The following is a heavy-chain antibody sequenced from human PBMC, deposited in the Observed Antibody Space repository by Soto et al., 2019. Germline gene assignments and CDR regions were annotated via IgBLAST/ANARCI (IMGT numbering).Heavy chain of an antibody. Sequence: GGSLRLSCAASGFTFSSYAMHWVRQAPGKGLEWVAVISYDGSNKYYADSVKGRFTISRDNSKNTLYLQMNSLRAEDTAVYYCARDRGYGNPYFDYWGQGTLVTVSS. V-gene: IGHV3-30-3*01. J-gene: IGHJ4*02. CDR3: ARDRGYGNPYFDY. CDR2: ISYDGSNK. CDR1: GFTFSSYA. D-gene: IGHD5-18*01.